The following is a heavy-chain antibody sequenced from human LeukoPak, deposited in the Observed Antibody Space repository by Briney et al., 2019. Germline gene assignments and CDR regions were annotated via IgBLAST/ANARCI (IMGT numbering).Heavy chain of an antibody. Sequence: GASVKVSCKASGYTFTGYYMHWVRQAPGQGLEWMGWINPNSGGTNYAQKFQGRVTMTRDTSISTAYMELSRLRSDDTAVYYCARDPSYDDPWANYYYYYYMDVWGKGTTVTVSS. V-gene: IGHV1-2*02. CDR1: GYTFTGYY. J-gene: IGHJ6*03. CDR3: ARDPSYDDPWANYYYYYYMDV. CDR2: INPNSGGT. D-gene: IGHD3-3*01.